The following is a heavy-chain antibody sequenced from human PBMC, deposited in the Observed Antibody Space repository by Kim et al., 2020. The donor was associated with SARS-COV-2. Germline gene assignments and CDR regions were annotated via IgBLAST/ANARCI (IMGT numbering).Heavy chain of an antibody. V-gene: IGHV3-30*02. J-gene: IGHJ4*02. D-gene: IGHD6-19*01. Sequence: YRAAPRKGRFTISRDNSKNTLYLQMNSLRAEDTAVYYCAKASQVAGEFDYWGQGTLVTVSS. CDR3: AKASQVAGEFDY.